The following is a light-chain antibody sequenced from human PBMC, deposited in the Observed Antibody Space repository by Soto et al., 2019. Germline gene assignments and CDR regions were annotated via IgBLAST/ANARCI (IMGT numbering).Light chain of an antibody. J-gene: IGKJ5*01. CDR2: DAS. V-gene: IGKV3-11*01. CDR3: QQRSNWPPKIT. CDR1: QSVSIY. Sequence: EIVLAQSPATLSLSPGERATLSCRASQSVSIYLACYQQKPDQAPRLLIYDASNMATGIPARFSGSGSGTDLTLTSSSLEPEDFAVYYCQQRSNWPPKITFGQGTRLQI.